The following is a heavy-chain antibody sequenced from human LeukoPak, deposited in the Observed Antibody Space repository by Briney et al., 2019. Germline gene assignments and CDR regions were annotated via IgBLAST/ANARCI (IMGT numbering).Heavy chain of an antibody. CDR3: AGYIAAADPYYYYGMDV. D-gene: IGHD6-13*01. Sequence: SETLSLTCTVSGGSINSYYWSWIRQPPGKGLEWIGYIYYSGSTNYNPSLKSRVTISVDTSKNQFSLKLNSVTAADTAVYYCAGYIAAADPYYYYGMDVWGQGTTVTVSS. V-gene: IGHV4-59*08. CDR1: GGSINSYY. CDR2: IYYSGST. J-gene: IGHJ6*02.